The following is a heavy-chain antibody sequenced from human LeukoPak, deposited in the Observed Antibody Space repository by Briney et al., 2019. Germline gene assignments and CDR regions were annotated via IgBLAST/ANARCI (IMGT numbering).Heavy chain of an antibody. V-gene: IGHV3-53*01. CDR3: VREREGSNSEH. D-gene: IGHD1-26*01. CDR1: GFTVSNNR. J-gene: IGHJ1*01. CDR2: IYSDGNT. Sequence: PGGSLRLSCAASGFTVSNNRLSWVRQAPGMGLEWVSTIYSDGNTYYPDSVKGRFTIPRDGSKNTLYLQLNNLRTEDTAIYYCVREREGSNSEHWGQGALVTVSS.